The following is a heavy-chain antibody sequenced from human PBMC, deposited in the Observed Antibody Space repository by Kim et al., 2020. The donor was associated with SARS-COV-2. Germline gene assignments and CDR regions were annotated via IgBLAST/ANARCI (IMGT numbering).Heavy chain of an antibody. Sequence: DAVKGRFTISRNNSKTSLYLQMNSLRTEDTALYYCAIGIGYYGSGNTNVYWGQGTLVTVSS. D-gene: IGHD3-10*01. V-gene: IGHV3-43*01. CDR3: AIGIGYYGSGNTNVY. J-gene: IGHJ4*02.